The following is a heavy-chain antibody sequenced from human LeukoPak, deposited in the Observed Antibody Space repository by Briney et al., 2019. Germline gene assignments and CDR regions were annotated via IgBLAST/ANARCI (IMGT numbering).Heavy chain of an antibody. D-gene: IGHD1-26*01. V-gene: IGHV3-74*01. J-gene: IGHJ6*02. CDR1: GFTFSTYW. CDR3: ARDLGIVSYYGMDV. Sequence: GGSLRLSCVASGFTFSTYWMHWVRQAPGKGLVWVSRIKSDGSSTSYAGFVKGRFTISRDNAKNTLYLQMNSLRAEDTAVYYCARDLGIVSYYGMDVWGQGTTVTVSS. CDR2: IKSDGSST.